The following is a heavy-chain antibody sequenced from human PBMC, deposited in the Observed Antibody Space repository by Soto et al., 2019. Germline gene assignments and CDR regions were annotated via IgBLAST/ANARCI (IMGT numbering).Heavy chain of an antibody. J-gene: IGHJ5*02. CDR3: AKIYYGDYVDRFDP. CDR1: GFTFSSYW. V-gene: IGHV3-7*01. D-gene: IGHD4-17*01. CDR2: IKQDGSEK. Sequence: HPGGSLRLSCAASGFTFSSYWMSWVRQAPGKGLEWVANIKQDGSEKYYVDSVKGRFTISRDNAKNSLYLQMNSLRAEDTAVYYCAKIYYGDYVDRFDPWGQGTLVTVSS.